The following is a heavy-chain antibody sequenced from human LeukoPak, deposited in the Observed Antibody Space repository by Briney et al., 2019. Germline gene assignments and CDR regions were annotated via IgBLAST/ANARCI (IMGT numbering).Heavy chain of an antibody. V-gene: IGHV3-23*01. CDR3: ATQEGIAADGTVRY. CDR2: ISGSGGTT. J-gene: IGHJ4*02. Sequence: QASETLSLTCAVYGGSFSGYYWSWVRQAPGKGLEWVSAISGSGGTTYDAESVKGRFTVSRDNSKNTLYLQMNSLSAEDTAVYYCATQEGIAADGTVRYWGQGTLVTVSS. CDR1: GGSFSGYY. D-gene: IGHD6-13*01.